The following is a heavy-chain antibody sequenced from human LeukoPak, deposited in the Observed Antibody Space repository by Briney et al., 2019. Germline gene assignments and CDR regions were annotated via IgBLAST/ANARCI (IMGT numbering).Heavy chain of an antibody. V-gene: IGHV4-59*01. Sequence: SATLSLTCTVSGGSIATYYWSWIRQSPGKGLAWIAYIYYGGTNYNPSLKSRVTISVDTSKNQFSLNLRSATAADTAVYYCGRGDGYNSGYFEYWGQGTLFTVSS. J-gene: IGHJ4*02. CDR2: IYYGGT. CDR3: GRGDGYNSGYFEY. CDR1: GGSIATYY. D-gene: IGHD5-24*01.